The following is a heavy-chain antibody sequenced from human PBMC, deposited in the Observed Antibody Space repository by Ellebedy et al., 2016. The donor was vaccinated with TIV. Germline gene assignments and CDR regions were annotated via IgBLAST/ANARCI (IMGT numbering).Heavy chain of an antibody. CDR3: VRHPTLGTLDY. J-gene: IGHJ4*02. CDR1: GGSITSGSYY. Sequence: MPSETLSLTCTVSGGSITSGSYYWAWIRQPPGKGLEWVGNVYFIGSTNYNPSLKSRVTISVDTSKNQFPLKLTSVTAADTAVYYCVRHPTLGTLDYWGQGAQVTVSS. V-gene: IGHV4-39*01. D-gene: IGHD3-16*01. CDR2: VYFIGST.